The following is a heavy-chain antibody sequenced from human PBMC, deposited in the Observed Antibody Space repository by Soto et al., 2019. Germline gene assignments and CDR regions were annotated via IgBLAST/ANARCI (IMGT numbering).Heavy chain of an antibody. CDR1: GFTFSSYD. V-gene: IGHV3-23*01. CDR3: AKDGQTYYDILTASYTYYDYYSMDV. Sequence: EVQLLESGGGLVQPGGSLRLSCAASGFTFSSYDMSWVRQAPGKGLEWVSAISGSGGSTYYADSVKGRFTNSRDNSKNTLYLQMNSMRAEDTAVYYCAKDGQTYYDILTASYTYYDYYSMDVWGKGTTVTVSS. CDR2: ISGSGGST. J-gene: IGHJ6*03. D-gene: IGHD3-9*01.